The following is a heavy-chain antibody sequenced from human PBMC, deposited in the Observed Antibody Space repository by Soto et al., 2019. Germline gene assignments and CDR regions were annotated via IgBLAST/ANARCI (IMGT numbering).Heavy chain of an antibody. CDR2: IIPMSGIA. J-gene: IGHJ6*02. CDR3: AREGLVLVPTTVNSDYYYYAMDV. D-gene: IGHD2-2*01. V-gene: IGHV1-69*15. Sequence: VKVSCKASGGTFSSYTISWVRQAPGQGLEWMGRIIPMSGIANYAQKFQGRVTITADESTNTAYMELSSLRSEDTAVYYCAREGLVLVPTTVNSDYYYYAMDVWGQGTTVTVSS. CDR1: GGTFSSYT.